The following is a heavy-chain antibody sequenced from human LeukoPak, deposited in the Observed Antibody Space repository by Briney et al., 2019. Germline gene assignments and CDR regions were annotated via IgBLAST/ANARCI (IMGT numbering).Heavy chain of an antibody. D-gene: IGHD3-3*01. J-gene: IGHJ4*02. V-gene: IGHV4-34*01. CDR1: GGSFSGYY. CDR2: INHSGST. Sequence: SETLSLTCAVYGGSFSGYYWSWIRQPPGQGLEWIGEINHSGSTNYNPSLKSRVTISVDTSKNQFSLKLSSVTAADTAVYYCARGTDFWSGYYGYWGQGTLVTVSS. CDR3: ARGTDFWSGYYGY.